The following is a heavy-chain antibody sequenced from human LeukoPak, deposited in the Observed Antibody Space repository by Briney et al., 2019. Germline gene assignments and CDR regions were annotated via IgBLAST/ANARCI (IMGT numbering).Heavy chain of an antibody. CDR3: AKDWGYDSSGYYDY. J-gene: IGHJ4*02. CDR2: ISYDGSNK. D-gene: IGHD3-22*01. CDR1: GFTFSSYG. V-gene: IGHV3-30*18. Sequence: GRSLRLSCAASGFTFSSYGMHWVRQAPGKGLEWVAVISYDGSNKYYADSVKGRFIISRDNSKNTLYLQMNSLRAEDTAVYYCAKDWGYDSSGYYDYWGQGTLVTVSS.